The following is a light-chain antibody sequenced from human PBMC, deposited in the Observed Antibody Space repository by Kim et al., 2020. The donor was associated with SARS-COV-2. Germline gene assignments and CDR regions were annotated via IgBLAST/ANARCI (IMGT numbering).Light chain of an antibody. Sequence: ASVGDRVTITCRASPGVSTWLAWYQQKPGKAPKLLIYAASDLQSGVPSRFSGSGSGTDFTLTISSLQPEDVATSSCQQSYSLPLTFGPGTKVDIK. CDR1: PGVSTW. J-gene: IGKJ3*01. CDR2: AAS. CDR3: QQSYSLPLT. V-gene: IGKV1-12*01.